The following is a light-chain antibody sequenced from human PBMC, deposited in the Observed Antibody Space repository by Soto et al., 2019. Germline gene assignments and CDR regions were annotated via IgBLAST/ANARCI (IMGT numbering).Light chain of an antibody. CDR1: SSDVGGHHY. CDR3: SSSSSTSTLYV. J-gene: IGLJ1*01. CDR2: EVS. Sequence: QSVLTQPASVSGSPGQSITISCTGTSSDVGGHHYVSWYQQHPGKAPKVIIYEVSDRPSGLSHRFSGSKSGNTASLTISGLQAEDEADYYCSSSSSTSTLYVFGTGTKVTVL. V-gene: IGLV2-14*01.